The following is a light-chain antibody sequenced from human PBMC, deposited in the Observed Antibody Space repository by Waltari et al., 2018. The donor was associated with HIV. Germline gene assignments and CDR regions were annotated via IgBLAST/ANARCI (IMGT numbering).Light chain of an antibody. Sequence: DIQMTQSPSSLSASIGDRVTLTCRASQNISSYLNWYQQKPEKAPRFLIYAASSLQSGVPSTFSGSGSGTDFTLTISSLQREDFATYYCQQSFNTPLTFGGGTKVEIK. J-gene: IGKJ4*01. V-gene: IGKV1-39*01. CDR3: QQSFNTPLT. CDR2: AAS. CDR1: QNISSY.